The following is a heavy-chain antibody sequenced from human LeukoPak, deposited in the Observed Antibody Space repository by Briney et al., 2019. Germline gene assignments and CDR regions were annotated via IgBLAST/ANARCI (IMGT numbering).Heavy chain of an antibody. CDR3: AKDLKYYDSSGYYQLTPYYFDY. Sequence: GGSLRLSCAASGFTFSSYGMSWVRQAPGKGLEWVSAISGSGGSTYYADSVKGRLPISRDNSKNTLYLQMVSMRAEDTAVYYCAKDLKYYDSSGYYQLTPYYFDYWGQGTLVTVSS. CDR2: ISGSGGST. CDR1: GFTFSSYG. V-gene: IGHV3-23*01. D-gene: IGHD3-22*01. J-gene: IGHJ4*02.